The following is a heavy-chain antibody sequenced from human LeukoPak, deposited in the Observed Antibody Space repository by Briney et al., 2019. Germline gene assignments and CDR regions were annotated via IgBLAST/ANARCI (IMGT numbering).Heavy chain of an antibody. CDR2: IYPGDSDT. CDR3: ARTYYFDSSAYRPDY. V-gene: IGHV5-51*01. CDR1: GYTFPNYG. Sequence: KVFCKASGYTFPNYGVGWVRQAPGQGLELMGWIIYPGDSDTRYSPSFQGQVTISVDKSISTAYLQWSSLKASDTAMYYCARTYYFDSSAYRPDYWGQGTLITVSS. J-gene: IGHJ4*02. D-gene: IGHD3-22*01.